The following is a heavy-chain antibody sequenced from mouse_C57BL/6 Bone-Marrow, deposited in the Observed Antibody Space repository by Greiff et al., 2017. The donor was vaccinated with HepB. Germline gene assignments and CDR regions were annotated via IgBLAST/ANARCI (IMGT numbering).Heavy chain of an antibody. Sequence: EVQLQQSGPVLVKPGASVKMSCKASGYTFTDYYMNWVKQSHGKSLEWIGVINPYNGGTSYNQKFKGKATLTVDKSSSTAYMELNSLTSEDSAVYYCARKRLVVPYYFDYWGQGTTLTVSS. CDR3: ARKRLVVPYYFDY. J-gene: IGHJ2*01. V-gene: IGHV1-19*01. CDR2: INPYNGGT. CDR1: GYTFTDYY. D-gene: IGHD1-1*01.